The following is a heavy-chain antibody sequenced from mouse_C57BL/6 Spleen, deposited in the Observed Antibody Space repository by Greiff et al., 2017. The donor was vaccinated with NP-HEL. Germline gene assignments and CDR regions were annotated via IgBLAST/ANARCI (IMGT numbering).Heavy chain of an antibody. D-gene: IGHD2-4*01. CDR3: ARSGDYHFDY. CDR1: GYAFRSSW. Sequence: VQLQQSGPELVKPGASVKISCKASGYAFRSSWMNWVKQRPGKGLEWIGRIYPGDGDTTYNGKFKGKATLTADKSSSTAYMQLSSLTSEDSAVYFCARSGDYHFDYWGQGTTLTVSS. CDR2: IYPGDGDT. V-gene: IGHV1-82*01. J-gene: IGHJ2*01.